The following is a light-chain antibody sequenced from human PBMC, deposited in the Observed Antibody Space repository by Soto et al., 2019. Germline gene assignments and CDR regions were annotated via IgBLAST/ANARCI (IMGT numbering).Light chain of an antibody. CDR1: QSVSNNY. V-gene: IGKV3-20*01. CDR3: LQYGNLPWT. J-gene: IGKJ1*01. Sequence: EIVLTQSPGTLALSLGERATVSCRASQSVSNNYLAWYQQKPGQAPRLLIHGASSRATGIPDRFSGTVSGTDFTLTIGRLEPGDFAMYYCLQYGNLPWTFGQGTKVEIK. CDR2: GAS.